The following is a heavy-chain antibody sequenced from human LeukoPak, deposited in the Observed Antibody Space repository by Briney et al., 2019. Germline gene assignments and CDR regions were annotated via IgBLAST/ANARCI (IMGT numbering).Heavy chain of an antibody. D-gene: IGHD3-9*01. J-gene: IGHJ4*02. CDR2: ITGSGDTT. V-gene: IGHV3-23*01. Sequence: GGSLRLSCAAAGFIVSNYAMRWVRQAPGKGLEWVSAITGSGDTTYYADSVKGRFTIYRDNSKNTLYVEMNTMRAEDKAVYYCAKWGEYDILTGYYVSDFWGPGTLVTVSS. CDR3: AKWGEYDILTGYYVSDF. CDR1: GFIVSNYA.